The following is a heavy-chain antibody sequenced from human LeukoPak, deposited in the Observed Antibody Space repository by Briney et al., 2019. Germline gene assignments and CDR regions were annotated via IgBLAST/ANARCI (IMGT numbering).Heavy chain of an antibody. D-gene: IGHD3-10*01. CDR3: VRDLVRGAHPVFYFDL. CDR2: ISYDGSNK. Sequence: ERSLRLSCAASGFTFSSYGMHWVRQAPGKGLEWVAVISYDGSNKYYADSVKGRFTISRDNSKNTLYLQMTNLSAEDTAVYFCVRDLVRGAHPVFYFDLWGRGTLVTVSS. CDR1: GFTFSSYG. V-gene: IGHV3-30*03. J-gene: IGHJ2*01.